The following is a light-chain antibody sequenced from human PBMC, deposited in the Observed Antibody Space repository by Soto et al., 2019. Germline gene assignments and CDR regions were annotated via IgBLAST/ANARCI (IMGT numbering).Light chain of an antibody. CDR2: GAS. J-gene: IGKJ1*01. Sequence: IVMTQSPATLSVYPGERATLSCRASQSVSTNLAWYQQKPGQAPRLLIYGASTRATGIPDRFSGSGSGTDFTLTISRLEPEDFAVYYCQQYGSSPSWTFGQGSKADIK. V-gene: IGKV3-20*01. CDR3: QQYGSSPSWT. CDR1: QSVSTN.